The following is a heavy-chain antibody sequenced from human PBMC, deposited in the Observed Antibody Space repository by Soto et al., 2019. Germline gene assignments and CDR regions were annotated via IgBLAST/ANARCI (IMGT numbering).Heavy chain of an antibody. CDR2: ITPFSGDV. Sequence: QLQLVQSGAEVQRTGSTVTVSCKALGNTFTYRYLHWVRQAPGQALEWMGWITPFSGDVHYAQKFQERVTTSRDRSINTAYMRMSSLRAEDTAMYYCASGGACSGPFTWELPDHWGQGTLVTVSS. V-gene: IGHV1-45*02. CDR1: GNTFTYRY. D-gene: IGHD1-26*01. J-gene: IGHJ4*02. CDR3: ASGGACSGPFTWELPDH.